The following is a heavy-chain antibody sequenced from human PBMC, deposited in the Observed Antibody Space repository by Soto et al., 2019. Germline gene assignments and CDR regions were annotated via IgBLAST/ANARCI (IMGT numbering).Heavy chain of an antibody. Sequence: SETLSLTCTVSGGSVSSGSYYRNWIRQPPGKGLEWIGYIFYSGSTNYNPSLKSRVTISVDTSRNQFSLKLSSVTAADTAVYYCARGMSGDLTWALYWGQGTLVTVSS. CDR2: IFYSGST. CDR1: GGSVSSGSYY. CDR3: ARGMSGDLTWALY. V-gene: IGHV4-61*01. J-gene: IGHJ4*02. D-gene: IGHD3-3*01.